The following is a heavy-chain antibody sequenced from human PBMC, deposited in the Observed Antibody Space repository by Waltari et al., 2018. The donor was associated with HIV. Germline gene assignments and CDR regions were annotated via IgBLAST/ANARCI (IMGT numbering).Heavy chain of an antibody. CDR3: ARLFYYDTTGYINNAFDI. CDR2: IYPFDSDT. D-gene: IGHD3-22*01. CDR1: GYNFTNYW. J-gene: IGHJ3*02. Sequence: EVQLVQSGEEVRKSGESLKISCKASGYNFTNYWIAWVRQMSGEGLEWMGIIYPFDSDTRYNPSFEGQITISADKSLATAYLEWSNLNASDAAIYYCARLFYYDTTGYINNAFDIWGQGTVVTVS. V-gene: IGHV5-51*03.